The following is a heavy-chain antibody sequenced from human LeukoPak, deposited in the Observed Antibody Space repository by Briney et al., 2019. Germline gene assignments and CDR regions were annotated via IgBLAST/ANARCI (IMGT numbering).Heavy chain of an antibody. CDR1: GFTFSSYG. CDR3: ARDLIGRYTFDY. CDR2: MWYDGSNK. Sequence: GGSLRLSCAASGFTFSSYGMHWVRQAPGKGLEWVAVMWYDGSNKYYADSVKGRFTISRDNSKNTLYLQMHSLRAEDTAVYYCARDLIGRYTFDYCGQGTLVTVSS. J-gene: IGHJ4*02. D-gene: IGHD3-10*01. V-gene: IGHV3-33*01.